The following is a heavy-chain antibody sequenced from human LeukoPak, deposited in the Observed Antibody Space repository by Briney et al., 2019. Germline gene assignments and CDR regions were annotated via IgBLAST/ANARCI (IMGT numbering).Heavy chain of an antibody. D-gene: IGHD4-23*01. CDR1: GGSISSSSYY. CDR3: ARQVTYYYYGMDV. CDR2: IYYSGST. V-gene: IGHV4-39*01. J-gene: IGHJ6*02. Sequence: SESVSLTCTVSGGSISSSSYYWGWIRQPPGKGLEWIGSIYYSGSTYYNPSLKSRVTISVDTSKNQFSLKLSSVTAADTAVYYCARQVTYYYYGMDVWGQGTTVTVSS.